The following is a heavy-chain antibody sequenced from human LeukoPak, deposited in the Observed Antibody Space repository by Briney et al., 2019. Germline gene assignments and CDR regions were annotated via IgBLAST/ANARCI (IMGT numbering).Heavy chain of an antibody. J-gene: IGHJ4*02. Sequence: SETLSLTCAVSGGSINSGSYYWGWIRQPPGKGLEWIGSIHYSGRTYYNPALKSRVPISVDTSKNQFSLKLSSVTAADTAVYHCARQRTWNHEFDYWGRGTLVTVSS. CDR1: GGSINSGSYY. D-gene: IGHD1-1*01. V-gene: IGHV4-39*01. CDR2: IHYSGRT. CDR3: ARQRTWNHEFDY.